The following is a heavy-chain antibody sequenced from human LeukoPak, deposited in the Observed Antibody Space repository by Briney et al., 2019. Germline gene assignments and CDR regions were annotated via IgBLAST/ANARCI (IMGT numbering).Heavy chain of an antibody. D-gene: IGHD2-2*02. V-gene: IGHV3-15*01. J-gene: IGHJ4*02. CDR1: GFTFSNAW. Sequence: GGSLRLSCAASGFTFSNAWMSWVRQAPGKGLEWVGRIKSKTDGGTTDYAAPVKGRFTISRDDSKNTLYLQMNSLKTEDTAVYYCTTVFCSSTSCYTGDYWGQGTLVTVSS. CDR3: TTVFCSSTSCYTGDY. CDR2: IKSKTDGGTT.